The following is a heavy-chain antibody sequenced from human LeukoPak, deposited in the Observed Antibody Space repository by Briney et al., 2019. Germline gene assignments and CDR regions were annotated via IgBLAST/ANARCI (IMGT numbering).Heavy chain of an antibody. J-gene: IGHJ6*02. D-gene: IGHD6-13*01. CDR1: GGTFSSYA. CDR3: ARRLAAAGPTHAPTYYYYGMDV. Sequence: SVKVSCKASGGTFSSYAISWVRQAPGQGLEWMGRIIPILGIANYAQKFQGRVTITADKSTSTAYMELSSLRSEDTAVYYCARRLAAAGPTHAPTYYYYGMDVWGQGTTVTVSS. V-gene: IGHV1-69*04. CDR2: IIPILGIA.